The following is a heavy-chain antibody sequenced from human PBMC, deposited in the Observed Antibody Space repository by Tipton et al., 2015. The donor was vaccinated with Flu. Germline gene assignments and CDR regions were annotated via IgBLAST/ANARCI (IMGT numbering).Heavy chain of an antibody. CDR1: GYTFTNFG. CDR3: ARDRGSYNIHLEYHYYYGMDV. D-gene: IGHD1-26*01. J-gene: IGHJ6*02. CDR2: ISGYNGDT. Sequence: AEVKKPGASVKVSCKASGYTFTNFGITWVRQAPGQGLEWMGWISGYNGDTNYAEKLQGRVTMTTDASTHTAYMELRSLKSDDTAMYYCARDRGSYNIHLEYHYYYGMDVWGQGTTVTVSS. V-gene: IGHV1-18*01.